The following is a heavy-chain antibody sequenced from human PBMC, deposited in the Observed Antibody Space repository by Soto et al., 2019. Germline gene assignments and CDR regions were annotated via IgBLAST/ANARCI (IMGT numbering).Heavy chain of an antibody. CDR2: ISWNSGSI. Sequence: PGGSLRLSCAASGFTFDDYAMHWVRQAPGKGLEWVSGISWNSGSIGYADSVKGRFTISRDNAKNSLYLQMNSLRAEDTALYYCAKGCGYEPLGVSGRPADYGMDVWGQGTTVTVSS. CDR3: AKGCGYEPLGVSGRPADYGMDV. J-gene: IGHJ6*02. CDR1: GFTFDDYA. V-gene: IGHV3-9*01. D-gene: IGHD5-12*01.